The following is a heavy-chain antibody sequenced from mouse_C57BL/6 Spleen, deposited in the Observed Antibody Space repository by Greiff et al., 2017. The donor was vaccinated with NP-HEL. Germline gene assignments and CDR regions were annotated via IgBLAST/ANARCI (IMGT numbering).Heavy chain of an antibody. CDR1: GFTFTDYY. Sequence: EVKLMESGGGLVQPGGSLSLSCAASGFTFTDYYMSWVRQPPGKALEWLGFIRNKANGYTTEYSASVKGRFTISRDNSQSILYLQMNALGTEDSATYYCARGSFDYWGQGTTLTVSS. CDR2: IRNKANGYTT. J-gene: IGHJ2*01. V-gene: IGHV7-3*01. CDR3: ARGSFDY.